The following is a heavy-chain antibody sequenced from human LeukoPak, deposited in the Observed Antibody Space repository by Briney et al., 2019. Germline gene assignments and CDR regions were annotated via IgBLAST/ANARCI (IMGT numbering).Heavy chain of an antibody. V-gene: IGHV4-34*01. J-gene: IGHJ3*02. CDR3: ARHSQWGVVEWTFDI. Sequence: SETLSLTCAVYGGSFSGYYWSWIRQPPGKGLEWIGEINHSGSTYYNPSLESRVTISVDTSKNQFSLKLSSVTATDTAMYYCARHSQWGVVEWTFDIWGQGTMVTVSS. CDR1: GGSFSGYY. CDR2: INHSGST. D-gene: IGHD3-16*01.